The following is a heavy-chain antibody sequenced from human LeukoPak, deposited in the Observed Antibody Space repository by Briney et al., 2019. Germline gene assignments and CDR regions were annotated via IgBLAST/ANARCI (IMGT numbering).Heavy chain of an antibody. CDR1: GGTFSSYA. V-gene: IGHV1-69*04. D-gene: IGHD4-17*01. J-gene: IGHJ4*02. CDR3: ARGDYGDYVLDY. Sequence: SVKVSCKASGGTFSSYAISWVRQAPGQGLEWMGRIIPILGIANYAQKFQGRVTITADKSTSTAYMELSSLRSEDTAVYYCARGDYGDYVLDYWGQGTLVTVSP. CDR2: IIPILGIA.